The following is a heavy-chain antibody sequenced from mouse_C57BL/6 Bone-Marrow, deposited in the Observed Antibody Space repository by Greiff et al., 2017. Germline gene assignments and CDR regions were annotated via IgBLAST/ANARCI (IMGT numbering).Heavy chain of an antibody. J-gene: IGHJ1*03. Sequence: QVQLKESGAELARPGASVKLSCKASGYTFTSYGISWVKQRTGQGLEWIGEIYPRSGNTYYNEKFKGKATLTADKSSSTAYMELRSLTSEDSAVYFCARDYYGSSYGRYFDVWGTGTTVTVSS. CDR2: IYPRSGNT. CDR1: GYTFTSYG. CDR3: ARDYYGSSYGRYFDV. D-gene: IGHD1-1*01. V-gene: IGHV1-81*01.